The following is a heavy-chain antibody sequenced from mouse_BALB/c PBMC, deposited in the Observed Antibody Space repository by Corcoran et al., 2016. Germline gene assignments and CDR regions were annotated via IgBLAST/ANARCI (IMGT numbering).Heavy chain of an antibody. J-gene: IGHJ3*01. Sequence: EVQLQQSGPELVKPGASVKMSCKASGYTFTSYVMHWVKQKPGQGLEWIGYINPYNDVTKYNEKFKGQATLTSDKSSSTAYIELSSLTSEDSAVYYCARDYVYSYWGQGTLVTVSA. CDR1: GYTFTSYV. D-gene: IGHD1-1*01. CDR2: INPYNDVT. V-gene: IGHV1S136*01. CDR3: ARDYVYSY.